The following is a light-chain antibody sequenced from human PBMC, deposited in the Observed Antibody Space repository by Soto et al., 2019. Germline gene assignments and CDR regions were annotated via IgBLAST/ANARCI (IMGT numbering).Light chain of an antibody. CDR2: SAS. CDR1: QAISSY. V-gene: IGKV1-9*01. Sequence: DIQLTQSPSFLSASVGDRVTITCRASQAISSYLAWYQQKPGKAPKLLIYSASTLQSGVPSRFSGSGSGTEFTLTISNLQPEDFASYYCQQLDSYPSITFGQGTRLEIK. J-gene: IGKJ5*01. CDR3: QQLDSYPSIT.